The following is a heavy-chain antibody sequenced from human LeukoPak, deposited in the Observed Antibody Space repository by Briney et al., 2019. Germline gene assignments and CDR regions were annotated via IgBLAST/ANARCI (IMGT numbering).Heavy chain of an antibody. V-gene: IGHV3-53*01. J-gene: IGHJ4*02. CDR2: IYSGGST. D-gene: IGHD3-10*01. CDR3: ARVGYMVRGVRVGY. CDR1: GFTVSSNY. Sequence: GGSLRLSCAASGFTVSSNYMSWVRQAPGKGLEWVSVIYSGGSTYYADSVKGRLTISRDNSKNTLYLQMNSLRAEDTAVYYCARVGYMVRGVRVGYWGQGTLVTVSS.